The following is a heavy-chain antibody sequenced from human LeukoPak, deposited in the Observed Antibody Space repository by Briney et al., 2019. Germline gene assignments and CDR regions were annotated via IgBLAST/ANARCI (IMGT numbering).Heavy chain of an antibody. CDR1: GGSISSYS. D-gene: IGHD4-17*01. J-gene: IGHJ5*02. CDR3: GGEMPTGPYP. CDR2: IYYSGST. V-gene: IGHV4-59*12. Sequence: PSETLSLTCTVSGGSISSYSWSWIRQPPGKGLEWIGYIYYSGSTNYNPSLKSGLTISVDTSKNKFSLKLSSGTAADTPVYYCGGEMPTGPYPWGQGTLVTVSS.